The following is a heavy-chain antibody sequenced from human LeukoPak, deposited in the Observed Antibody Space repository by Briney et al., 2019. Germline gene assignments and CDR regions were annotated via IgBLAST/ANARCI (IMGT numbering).Heavy chain of an antibody. CDR2: IYYSGST. CDR1: GGSISSYY. Sequence: KPSETLSLTCTVSGGSISSYYWSWIRQPPGKGLEWIGYIYYSGSTNYNPSLKSRVTISVDTSKNQFSLKLSSVTAADTAVYYCARGGDSCYDPTNWFDPWGQGTLVTVSS. D-gene: IGHD5-12*01. CDR3: ARGGDSCYDPTNWFDP. J-gene: IGHJ5*02. V-gene: IGHV4-59*01.